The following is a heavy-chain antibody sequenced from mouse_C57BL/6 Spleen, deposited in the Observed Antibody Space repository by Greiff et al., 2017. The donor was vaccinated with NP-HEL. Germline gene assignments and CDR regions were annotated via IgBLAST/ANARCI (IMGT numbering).Heavy chain of an antibody. CDR2: INPYNGDT. J-gene: IGHJ2*01. Sequence: EVKLMESGPELVKPGDSVKISCKASGYSFTGYFMNWVMQSHGKSLEWIGRINPYNGDTFYNQKFKGKATLTVDKSSSTAHMELRSLTSEDSAVYYCARKNDFDYWGQGTTLTVSS. CDR1: GYSFTGYF. CDR3: ARKNDFDY. V-gene: IGHV1-20*01.